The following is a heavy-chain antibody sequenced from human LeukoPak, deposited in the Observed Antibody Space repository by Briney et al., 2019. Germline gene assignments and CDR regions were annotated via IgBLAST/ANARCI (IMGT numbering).Heavy chain of an antibody. CDR3: ARRYGDYPFDY. CDR1: GGSISSYY. J-gene: IGHJ4*02. Sequence: SETLSLTCTVSGGSISSYYWSWIRQPPGKGLEWIGYIYYSGSTNYNPSLKSRVTISVDTSKNQFSLKLSSVTAADTAVYYCARRYGDYPFDYWGQGTLVTVSS. CDR2: IYYSGST. D-gene: IGHD4-17*01. V-gene: IGHV4-59*01.